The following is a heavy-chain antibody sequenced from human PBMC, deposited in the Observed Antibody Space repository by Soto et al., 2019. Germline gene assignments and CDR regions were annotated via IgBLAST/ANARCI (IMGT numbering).Heavy chain of an antibody. V-gene: IGHV4-59*01. D-gene: IGHD3-16*01. CDR3: ASVTFGGIVLAH. J-gene: IGHJ4*02. CDR2: IYFNGNT. CDR1: AASFSKYY. Sequence: LSLTCTVSAASFSKYYWTWIRQPPRKRLEWICYIYFNGNTKYNPSLEGRLTIAIDTSKKEFSLKLTSVTAADAAVYYCASVTFGGIVLAHRGQGXLGTRYS.